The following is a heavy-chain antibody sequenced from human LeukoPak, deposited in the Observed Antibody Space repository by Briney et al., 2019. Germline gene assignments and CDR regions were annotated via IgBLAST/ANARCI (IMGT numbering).Heavy chain of an antibody. CDR1: GYSFTSYW. Sequence: GESLKISCKGSGYSFTSYWIGWVRQMPGKGLEWMGIIYPGDSDTRYSPSFQGQVTISADKSISTAYLHWSSLKASDTAMYYCARQDTLNIGNTVTRLGFDPWGQGTLVTVSS. D-gene: IGHD4-11*01. CDR3: ARQDTLNIGNTVTRLGFDP. V-gene: IGHV5-51*01. CDR2: IYPGDSDT. J-gene: IGHJ5*02.